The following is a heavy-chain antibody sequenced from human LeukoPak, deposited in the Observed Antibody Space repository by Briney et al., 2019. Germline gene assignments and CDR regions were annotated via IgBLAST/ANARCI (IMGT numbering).Heavy chain of an antibody. D-gene: IGHD1-1*01. CDR1: GFTDSGLTFSSDW. V-gene: IGHV3-7*01. Sequence: PGGSLRLSCAGSGFTDSGLTFSSDWMSWVRQPPGKGLEWVANINQDTIKKYYLDYVKGRFTISRDHAKNSLYLQMNSLRAEDTAVYFCASSPNWNEAEYYFEHWSRGTLVIVAS. CDR3: ASSPNWNEAEYYFEH. CDR2: INQDTIKK. J-gene: IGHJ4*02.